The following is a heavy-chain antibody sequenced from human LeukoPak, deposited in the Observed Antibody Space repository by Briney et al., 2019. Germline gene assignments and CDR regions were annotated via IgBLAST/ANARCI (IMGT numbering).Heavy chain of an antibody. CDR2: IDPGDSDT. D-gene: IGHD6-13*01. CDR3: AGEHSSSWYFDL. CDR1: GYSFTSYW. Sequence: GESLKISCKGSGYSFTSYWIGWVRQMPGKGLEWMGIIDPGDSDTKYSPSFQGHVTISADKSISTAYLQWSSLKASDTAMYYCAGEHSSSWYFDLWGRGTLVTVSS. J-gene: IGHJ2*01. V-gene: IGHV5-51*01.